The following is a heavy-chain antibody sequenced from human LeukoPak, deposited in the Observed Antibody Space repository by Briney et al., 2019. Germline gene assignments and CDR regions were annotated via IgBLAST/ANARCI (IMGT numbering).Heavy chain of an antibody. Sequence: SVKVSCKASGGTFSSYAISWVRQAPGQGLEWMGRIIPILGIANYAQKFQGRVTITADKSTSTAYMELSSLRSEDTAVYHCARDPGYCSSTSCYPDTPIDYWGQGTLVTVSS. CDR1: GGTFSSYA. CDR2: IIPILGIA. CDR3: ARDPGYCSSTSCYPDTPIDY. J-gene: IGHJ4*02. V-gene: IGHV1-69*04. D-gene: IGHD2-2*01.